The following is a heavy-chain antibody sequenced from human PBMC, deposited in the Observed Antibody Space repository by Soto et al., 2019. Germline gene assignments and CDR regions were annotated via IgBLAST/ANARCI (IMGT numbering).Heavy chain of an antibody. CDR1: GFTFSSYA. D-gene: IGHD6-6*01. Sequence: PGGSLRLSCAASGFTFSSYAMSWVRQAPGKGLEWVSAIRGSGGSPYYADSVKGRYTISRDNSKNTPYLQMNSLRSEDTAVYYCAYSSSPGVPWGHGTLVTVSS. CDR2: IRGSGGSP. J-gene: IGHJ1*01. CDR3: AYSSSPGVP. V-gene: IGHV3-23*01.